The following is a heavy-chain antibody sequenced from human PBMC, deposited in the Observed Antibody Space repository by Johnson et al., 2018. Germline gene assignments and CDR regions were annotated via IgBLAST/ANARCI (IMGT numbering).Heavy chain of an antibody. CDR2: IYFDGGNK. CDR1: GFTFSSYG. D-gene: IGHD1-26*01. Sequence: QVQLVQSGGGLVKPGGSLRLSCAASGFTFSSYGMHWVRQAPGKGLEWVAVIYFDGGNKYYADSVKGRFTISRDNSKNTLDVQMNSLTAEDTAVYYCVGEDVGQNDYGMDGWGQGPTVTVS. J-gene: IGHJ6*02. CDR3: VGEDVGQNDYGMDG. V-gene: IGHV3-33*01.